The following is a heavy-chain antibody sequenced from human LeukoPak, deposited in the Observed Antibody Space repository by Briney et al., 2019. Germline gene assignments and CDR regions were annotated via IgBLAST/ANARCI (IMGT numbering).Heavy chain of an antibody. V-gene: IGHV4-39*01. Sequence: SETPSLTCTVSGGSISSSSYYWGWIRQPPGKGLEWIGSIYYSGSTYHNPSLKSRVTISGGTSKNQFSLKLSSVTAADTAVYYCARHNSGSYYPVAYWGQGTLVTVSS. CDR2: IYYSGST. CDR1: GGSISSSSYY. J-gene: IGHJ4*02. CDR3: ARHNSGSYYPVAY. D-gene: IGHD1-26*01.